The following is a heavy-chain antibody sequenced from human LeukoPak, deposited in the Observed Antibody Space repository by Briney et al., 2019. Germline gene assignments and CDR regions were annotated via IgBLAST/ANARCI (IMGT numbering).Heavy chain of an antibody. V-gene: IGHV3-23*01. D-gene: IGHD3-9*01. CDR2: ISGRDDST. J-gene: IGHJ4*02. Sequence: GGSLRLSCAASGFTVTNYAMYWVRQAPGKGLEWVSAISGRDDSTYYADSVKGRFTISRDTSKNTLLLQMNSLRAEDTAVCYCAKWGDYDILTGYYDPDYWGQGTLVTVSS. CDR3: AKWGDYDILTGYYDPDY. CDR1: GFTVTNYA.